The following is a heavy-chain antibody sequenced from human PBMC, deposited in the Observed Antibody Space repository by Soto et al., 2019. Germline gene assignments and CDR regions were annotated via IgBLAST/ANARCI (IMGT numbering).Heavy chain of an antibody. J-gene: IGHJ4*02. V-gene: IGHV3-23*01. D-gene: IGHD6-13*01. CDR2: ISGTDGGT. CDR3: AQEMSVYTSSCINY. Sequence: EVQVLESGGGLVQPGGSLRLSCAASGFIFSSYAMSWVRQAPGKGLEWVSVISGTDGGTYYGDSVKGRFTISRDNSKNTLYLQMNSLRAEDTAVYYCAQEMSVYTSSCINYWGQGTLVTVSS. CDR1: GFIFSSYA.